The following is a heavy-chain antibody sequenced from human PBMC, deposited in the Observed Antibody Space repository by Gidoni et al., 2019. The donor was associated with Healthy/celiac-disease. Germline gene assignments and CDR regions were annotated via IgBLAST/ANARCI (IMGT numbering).Heavy chain of an antibody. D-gene: IGHD3-10*01. CDR3: ARARGSILVFDY. CDR2: ISSSSSYI. CDR1: S. Sequence: SMNWVRQAPGKGLEWVSSISSSSSYIYYADSVKGRFTISRDTAKNSLYLQMNSRRAEDTAVYYCARARGSILVFDYWGQGTLVTVSS. V-gene: IGHV3-21*01. J-gene: IGHJ4*02.